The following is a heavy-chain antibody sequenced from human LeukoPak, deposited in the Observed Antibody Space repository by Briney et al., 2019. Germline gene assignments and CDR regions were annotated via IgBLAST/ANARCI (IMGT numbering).Heavy chain of an antibody. J-gene: IGHJ4*02. Sequence: PSETLSLTCAVYGGSFSGYYWSWIRQPPGKGLEWIGEINHSGSTNYNPSLKSRVTISVDTSKNQFSLKLSSVTAADTAVYYCARGGIAAAGRFDYWGQGTLVTVSS. CDR3: ARGGIAAAGRFDY. V-gene: IGHV4-34*01. D-gene: IGHD6-13*01. CDR2: INHSGST. CDR1: GGSFSGYY.